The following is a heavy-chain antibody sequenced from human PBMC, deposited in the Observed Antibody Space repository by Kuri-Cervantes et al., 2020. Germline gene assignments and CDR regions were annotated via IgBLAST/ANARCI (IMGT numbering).Heavy chain of an antibody. CDR1: GFTFSSYG. CDR3: AGLGYCSGGSCEGYFDY. J-gene: IGHJ4*02. Sequence: GESLKISCAASGFTFSSYGMHWVRQAPGKGLEWVAVIWYDGSNKYYADSVKGRFTISRDNSKNTLYLQMNSLRAEDTAVYYCAGLGYCSGGSCEGYFDYWGQGTLVTVSS. D-gene: IGHD2-15*01. CDR2: IWYDGSNK. V-gene: IGHV3-33*01.